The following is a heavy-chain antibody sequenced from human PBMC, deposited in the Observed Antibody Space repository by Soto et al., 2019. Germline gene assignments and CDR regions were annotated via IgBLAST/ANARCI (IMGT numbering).Heavy chain of an antibody. D-gene: IGHD6-19*01. CDR1: GGSIRSSSYY. V-gene: IGHV4-39*01. J-gene: IGHJ2*01. CDR3: ARRGIAVAGYWYFDL. Sequence: SETLSLTCTVSGGSIRSSSYYWGWIRQPPGKGLEWIGSIYYSGSTYYNPSLKSRVTISVDTSKNQFSLKLSSVTAADTAVYYCARRGIAVAGYWYFDLWGRGTLVTVSS. CDR2: IYYSGST.